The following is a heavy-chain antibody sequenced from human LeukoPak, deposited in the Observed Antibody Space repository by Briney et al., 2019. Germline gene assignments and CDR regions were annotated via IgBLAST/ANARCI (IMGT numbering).Heavy chain of an antibody. Sequence: SQTLSLTCTVSGGSVSSSTYHWGWLRQPPGKGLEWIGNIYYSGSTYYNPSLTSRVTMSVDTSNNQFSLKMHSVTAADTAVYYCARLSKGRFFDYIFDYWGQGTLVTVSS. CDR1: GGSVSSSTYH. CDR3: ARLSKGRFFDYIFDY. D-gene: IGHD3-9*01. J-gene: IGHJ4*02. CDR2: IYYSGST. V-gene: IGHV4-39*01.